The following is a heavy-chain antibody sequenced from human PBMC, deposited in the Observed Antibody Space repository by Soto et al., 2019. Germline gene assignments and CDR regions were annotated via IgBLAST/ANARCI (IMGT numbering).Heavy chain of an antibody. J-gene: IGHJ4*02. CDR1: GFTFSSYA. D-gene: IGHD3-16*02. V-gene: IGHV3-23*01. Sequence: GGSLRLSCAASGFTFSSYAMSWVRQAPGKGLEWVSAISGSGGSTYYADSVKGRFTISRDNSKNTLYLQMNSLRAEDTAVYYCAKVGEGDYIWGSYPYYFDYWGQGTLVTVSS. CDR3: AKVGEGDYIWGSYPYYFDY. CDR2: ISGSGGST.